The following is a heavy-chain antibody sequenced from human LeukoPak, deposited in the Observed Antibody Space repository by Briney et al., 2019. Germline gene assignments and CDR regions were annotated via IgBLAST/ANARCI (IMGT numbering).Heavy chain of an antibody. CDR3: AKSIRSGNLRD. CDR1: GFTFSNYW. D-gene: IGHD3-10*01. V-gene: IGHV3-7*05. Sequence: PGGSLRLSCAASGFTFSNYWMSWVRQAPGRGLEWVAHINQDGSEKYYVDSVKGRFTISRDNAKNSLYLQMNSLRAEDTAVYYCAKSIRSGNLRDWGQGTLVTVSS. CDR2: INQDGSEK. J-gene: IGHJ4*02.